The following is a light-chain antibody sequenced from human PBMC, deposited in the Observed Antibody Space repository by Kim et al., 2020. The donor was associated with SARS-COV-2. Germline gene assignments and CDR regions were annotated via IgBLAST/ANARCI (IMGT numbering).Light chain of an antibody. CDR2: GRN. Sequence: ALGQTVRIKCQGDSLRTYYASWYQQKPGQAPILVFYGRNNRPSGIPDRFSGSSSGKTASLTVTGAQAVDEADYYCNSRDNSGDHVVFGGGTQLTVL. CDR3: NSRDNSGDHVV. V-gene: IGLV3-19*01. CDR1: SLRTYY. J-gene: IGLJ3*02.